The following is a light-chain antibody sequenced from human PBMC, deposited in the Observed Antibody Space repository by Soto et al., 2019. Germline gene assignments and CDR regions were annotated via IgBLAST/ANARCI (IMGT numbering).Light chain of an antibody. CDR2: SNN. J-gene: IGLJ2*01. Sequence: QSVLTQPPSASGTPGQRVTISCSGSSSNIGSNTVNWYQQLPGTAPKLLIYSNNQRPSGVPHQFSGSKSGTSASLAISGHQSEDEADYYCAAWDDSLNGPVFGGGTKLTFL. CDR3: AAWDDSLNGPV. CDR1: SSNIGSNT. V-gene: IGLV1-44*01.